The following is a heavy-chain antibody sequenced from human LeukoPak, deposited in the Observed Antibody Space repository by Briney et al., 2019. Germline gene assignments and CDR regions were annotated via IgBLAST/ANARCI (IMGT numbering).Heavy chain of an antibody. CDR1: GGTFSSYA. D-gene: IGHD6-19*01. V-gene: IGHV1-69*04. J-gene: IGHJ6*02. Sequence: SVNLSCTASGGTFSSYAISWVRQAPGQGLEWMGRIIPILGIANYAQMFQGRVTITADKSTSTAYMGLSRLRSEDTAVYYCARATGIGGMAVAGMDVWGQGTTVTVSS. CDR3: ARATGIGGMAVAGMDV. CDR2: IIPILGIA.